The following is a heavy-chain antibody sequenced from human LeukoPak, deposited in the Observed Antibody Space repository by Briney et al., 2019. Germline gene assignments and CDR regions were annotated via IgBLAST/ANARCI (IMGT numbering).Heavy chain of an antibody. CDR1: GFTFSSYA. CDR2: ISGSGGST. J-gene: IGHJ3*02. D-gene: IGHD3-22*01. CDR3: AKDWAPAYYYDSSGYQTAFDI. V-gene: IGHV3-23*01. Sequence: PGGSLRLSCAASGFTFSSYAMSWVRQAPGKGLEWVSAISGSGGSTYYADSVKGRFTISRDNSKNTLYLQMNSLRAEDTAVYYCAKDWAPAYYYDSSGYQTAFDIWGQGTMVTVSS.